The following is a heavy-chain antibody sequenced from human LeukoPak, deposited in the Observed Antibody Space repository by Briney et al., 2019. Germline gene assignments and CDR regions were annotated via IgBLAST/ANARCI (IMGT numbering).Heavy chain of an antibody. D-gene: IGHD3-3*01. J-gene: IGHJ6*03. V-gene: IGHV3-30*02. CDR2: IRYDGSNK. CDR1: GFTFSSYG. Sequence: GRSLRLSCAASGFTFSSYGMHWVRQAPGKGLEWVAFIRYDGSNKYSADSVKGRFTISRDNSKNTLYLQMNSLRAEDTAVYYCAKGSKEVLFTRDHYMDVWGKGTTVTMSS. CDR3: AKGSKEVLFTRDHYMDV.